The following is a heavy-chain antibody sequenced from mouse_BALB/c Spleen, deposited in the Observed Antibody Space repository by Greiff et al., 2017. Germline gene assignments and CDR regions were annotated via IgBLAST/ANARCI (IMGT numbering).Heavy chain of an antibody. CDR1: GYTFTSYW. Sequence: QVQLQQPGAELVRPGASVKLSCKASGYTFTSYWITWVKQRPGQGLEWIGNIYPSDSYTNYNQKFKDKATLTVDKSSSTAYMQLSSPTSEDSAVYYCTRNWDEDGFAYWGQGTLVTVSA. CDR2: IYPSDSYT. D-gene: IGHD4-1*01. J-gene: IGHJ3*01. CDR3: TRNWDEDGFAY. V-gene: IGHV1-69*02.